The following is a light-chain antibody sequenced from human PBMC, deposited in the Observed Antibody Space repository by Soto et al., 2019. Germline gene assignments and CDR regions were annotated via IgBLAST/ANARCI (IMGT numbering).Light chain of an antibody. CDR3: QQSFGIPQT. CDR1: QTINSY. J-gene: IGKJ1*01. Sequence: DIQMTQSPSSLSASVGDRVTVTCRASQTINSYLNWYQQKPGRAPKLLIYASSSLPSGVPSRFSGAASGTDFTLTISSLQPEDFATYYCQQSFGIPQTFGQGTKVDIK. CDR2: ASS. V-gene: IGKV1-39*01.